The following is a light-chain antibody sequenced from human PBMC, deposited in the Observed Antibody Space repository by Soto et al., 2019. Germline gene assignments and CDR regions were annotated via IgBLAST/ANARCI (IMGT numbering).Light chain of an antibody. V-gene: IGLV2-23*02. Sequence: QSVLTQPASVSGSPGQSITISCTGTSSDVGNYNLVSWYQQHPGKAPNLMIYEVSKRPSGVSSRFSGSKSGNTASLTISGLQAEDESDYYCCSYAGSSTLVFGGGTKLTVL. CDR3: CSYAGSSTLV. J-gene: IGLJ3*02. CDR1: SSDVGNYNL. CDR2: EVS.